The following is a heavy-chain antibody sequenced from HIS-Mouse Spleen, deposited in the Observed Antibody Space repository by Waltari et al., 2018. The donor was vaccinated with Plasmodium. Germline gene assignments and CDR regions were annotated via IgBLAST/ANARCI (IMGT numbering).Heavy chain of an antibody. V-gene: IGHV4-34*01. CDR1: GGSFSGYY. CDR3: ARGLRGHYWYFDL. J-gene: IGHJ2*01. D-gene: IGHD3-10*01. Sequence: QVQLQQWGAGLLKPSETLSLTCAVYGGSFSGYYWSWIRQPPGKGLVWCGEINHSGSTHSNPSLKSRVTISVDTSKNQFSLKLSAVTAADTAVYYCARGLRGHYWYFDLWGRGTRVTVSS. CDR2: INHSGST.